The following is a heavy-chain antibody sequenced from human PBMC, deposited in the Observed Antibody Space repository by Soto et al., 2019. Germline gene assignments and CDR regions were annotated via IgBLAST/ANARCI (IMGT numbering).Heavy chain of an antibody. CDR1: GYNFNRYW. V-gene: IGHV5-51*01. J-gene: IGHJ4*02. Sequence: PGESLKISCKGSGYNFNRYWIGWVRQMPGKGLEWMGIIYPGDSDTRYSPSFQGQVTISRDNAKNTLYLQMNSLRVEDTAVYYCLRYFSYFDYWGQGTPVTVSS. CDR3: LRYFSYFDY. CDR2: IYPGDSDT. D-gene: IGHD3-9*01.